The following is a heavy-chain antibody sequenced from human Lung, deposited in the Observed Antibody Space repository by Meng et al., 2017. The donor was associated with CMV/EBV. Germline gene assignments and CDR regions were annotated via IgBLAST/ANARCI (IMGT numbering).Heavy chain of an antibody. D-gene: IGHD1-26*01. CDR1: GYTFSSHL. V-gene: IGHV1-18*04. J-gene: IGHJ5*02. Sequence: KGTGYTFSSHLIAWVRQAPRQGLEWMGWISAYNSNTSYAQNFQGRETMATNRATSTIYMELRSLTSDNTAVYYCAGGVVSTRGNCFDPWGQGTLVTVSS. CDR2: ISAYNSNT. CDR3: AGGVVSTRGNCFDP.